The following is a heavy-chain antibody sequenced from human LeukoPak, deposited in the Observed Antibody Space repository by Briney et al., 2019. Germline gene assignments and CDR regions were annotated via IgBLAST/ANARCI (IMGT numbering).Heavy chain of an antibody. CDR1: GFTFSSYA. V-gene: IGHV3-23*01. Sequence: GGSLRLSCAASGFTFSSYAMSWVRQAPGKGLEWVSGISGSGGRTYYADSVKGRFTISRDNSKNTLYMQMNSLRAEDTAVYYCAKDRVNGYASGSWFDYWGQGTLVTISS. J-gene: IGHJ4*02. D-gene: IGHD3-10*01. CDR2: ISGSGGRT. CDR3: AKDRVNGYASGSWFDY.